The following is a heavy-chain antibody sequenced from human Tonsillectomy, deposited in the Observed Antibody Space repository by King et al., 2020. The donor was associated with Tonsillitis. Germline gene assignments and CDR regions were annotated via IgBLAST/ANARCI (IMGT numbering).Heavy chain of an antibody. D-gene: IGHD3-22*01. CDR2: ISGSGGST. CDR3: AKDGRYYYDSSYGGFDY. Sequence: VQLVESGGGLVQPGGSLRLSCAASGFTFSSYAMSWVRQAPGKGPEWVSTISGSGGSTYYADSVEGRFTISRDNSKNTLYLQVNSLRAEDTAVYYCAKDGRYYYDSSYGGFDYWGQGTLVTVSS. V-gene: IGHV3-23*04. CDR1: GFTFSSYA. J-gene: IGHJ4*02.